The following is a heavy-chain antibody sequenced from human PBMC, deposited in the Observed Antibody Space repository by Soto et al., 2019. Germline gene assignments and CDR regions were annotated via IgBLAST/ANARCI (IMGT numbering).Heavy chain of an antibody. V-gene: IGHV1-3*01. Sequence: GGSVKVSCKASGYTFATYAIHWVREAPGQRLEWMGWINAGNGDTGHSQKFQGRITITSDTSASTAYMELSSLRSEDTAVYYCARSLSSGYSGPAWFDPWGQGSLVTVSS. CDR1: GYTFATYA. J-gene: IGHJ5*02. CDR3: ARSLSSGYSGPAWFDP. D-gene: IGHD5-12*01. CDR2: INAGNGDT.